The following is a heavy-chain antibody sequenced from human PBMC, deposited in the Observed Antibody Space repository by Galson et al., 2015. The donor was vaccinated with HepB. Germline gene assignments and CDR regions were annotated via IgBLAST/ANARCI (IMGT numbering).Heavy chain of an antibody. D-gene: IGHD3-10*01. Sequence: PALVKPTQTLTLTCTFSGFSLSTSGMCVSWIRQPPGKALEWLARIDWDDDKYYSTSLKTRLTISKDTSKNQVVLTMTNMDPVDTATYYCARIRRIWFGESYFDYWGQGTLVTVSS. V-gene: IGHV2-70*11. CDR3: ARIRRIWFGESYFDY. J-gene: IGHJ4*02. CDR1: GFSLSTSGMC. CDR2: IDWDDDK.